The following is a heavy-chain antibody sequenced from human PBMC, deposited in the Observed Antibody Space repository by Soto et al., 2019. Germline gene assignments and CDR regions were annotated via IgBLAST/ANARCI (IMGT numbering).Heavy chain of an antibody. V-gene: IGHV1-69*01. CDR1: GGIFNTYA. J-gene: IGHJ5*02. CDR2: IIHIFGTA. CDR3: TRGTGMSHSWYADS. D-gene: IGHD6-13*01. Sequence: QVQLVQSGAEVKKPGSSVKVSCKASGGIFNTYALSWVRQAPGQGLEWMGGIIHIFGTANYAQKFQGSVTITADESTNTTYMELSSLRSDDTAVYYCTRGTGMSHSWYADSWGQGTRVTVSS.